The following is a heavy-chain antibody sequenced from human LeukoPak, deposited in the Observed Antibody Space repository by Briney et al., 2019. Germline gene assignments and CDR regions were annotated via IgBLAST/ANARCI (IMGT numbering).Heavy chain of an antibody. J-gene: IGHJ4*02. CDR1: GYTFTSYG. V-gene: IGHV1-18*01. D-gene: IGHD6-19*01. CDR2: ISAYNGNT. Sequence: ASVKVCCKAAGYTFTSYGISWVRQAPGQGLEWRGWISAYNGNTNYAQKLQGRGTMTTDTSTSTAYMELRSLRSDDTAAYYCARGGIAVAGTIGDFDYWGQGTLVTVSS. CDR3: ARGGIAVAGTIGDFDY.